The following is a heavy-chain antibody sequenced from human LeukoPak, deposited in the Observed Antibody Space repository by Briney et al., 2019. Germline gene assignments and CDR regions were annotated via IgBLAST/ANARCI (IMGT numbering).Heavy chain of an antibody. Sequence: PGRSLRLSCAASGFTFSSYGMHWVRQAPGKGLEWVSFIYTGGSSYFADSVKGRSTISRDSSKNTLHLQMNSLRAEDTAVYYCARDAGGDSSGYPSRWGQGTLVTVSS. CDR3: ARDAGGDSSGYPSR. D-gene: IGHD3-22*01. CDR2: IYTGGSS. V-gene: IGHV3-66*01. CDR1: GFTFSSYG. J-gene: IGHJ4*02.